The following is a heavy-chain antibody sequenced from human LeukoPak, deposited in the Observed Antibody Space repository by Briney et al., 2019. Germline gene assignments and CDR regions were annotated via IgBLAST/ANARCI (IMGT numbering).Heavy chain of an antibody. CDR2: INPNSGGT. Sequence: ASVKASCKASGYTFTGYYMHWVRQAPGQGLEWMGWINPNSGGTNYAQKFQGRVTMTRDTSISTAYMELSRLRSDDTAVYYCARSVGLAGYYFDYWGQGTLVTVSS. CDR1: GYTFTGYY. V-gene: IGHV1-2*02. D-gene: IGHD6-19*01. CDR3: ARSVGLAGYYFDY. J-gene: IGHJ4*02.